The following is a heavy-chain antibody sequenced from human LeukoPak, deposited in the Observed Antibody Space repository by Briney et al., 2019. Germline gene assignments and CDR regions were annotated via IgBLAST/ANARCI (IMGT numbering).Heavy chain of an antibody. CDR1: GGSISSYY. CDR3: ARAVEAYYYDSSDYQYYFDY. J-gene: IGHJ4*02. Sequence: PLETLSLTCTVSGGSISSYYWSWIRQPAGKGLEWIGRIYTSGSTNYNPSLKSRVTMSVDTSKNQFSLKLRSVTAADTAVYYCARAVEAYYYDSSDYQYYFDYWGQGTLVTVSS. D-gene: IGHD3-22*01. V-gene: IGHV4-4*07. CDR2: IYTSGST.